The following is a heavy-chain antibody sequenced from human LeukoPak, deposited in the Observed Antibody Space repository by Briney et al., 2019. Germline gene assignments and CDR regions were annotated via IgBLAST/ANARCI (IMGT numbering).Heavy chain of an antibody. CDR2: ISSISSTI. CDR1: GFTFSSYS. CDR3: ARVGPLWFGELFTPLPYYYYYGMDV. V-gene: IGHV3-48*02. Sequence: GGSLRLSCAASGFTFSSYSMNWVRQAPGKGLEWVSYISSISSTIYYADSVKGRFTISRDNAKNSLYLQMNSLRDEDTAVYYCARVGPLWFGELFTPLPYYYYYGMDVWGQGTTVTVSS. D-gene: IGHD3-10*01. J-gene: IGHJ6*02.